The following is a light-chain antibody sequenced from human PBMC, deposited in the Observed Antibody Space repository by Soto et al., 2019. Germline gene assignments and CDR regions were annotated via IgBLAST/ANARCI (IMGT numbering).Light chain of an antibody. CDR2: YDH. CDR1: SSNIGNNV. CDR3: AAWDDSLNGVV. Sequence: QLVLTQPPSVSEAPRQRVTISCSGSSSNIGNNVVYWYQQFPGKAPKLLIYYDHLLPSGVSDRFSGSKSGSSATLAINGLQYEDEADYYCAAWDDSLNGVVIGGGTKVTVL. V-gene: IGLV1-36*01. J-gene: IGLJ2*01.